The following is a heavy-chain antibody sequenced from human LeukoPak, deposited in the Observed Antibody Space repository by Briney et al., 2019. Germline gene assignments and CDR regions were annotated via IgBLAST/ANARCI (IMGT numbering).Heavy chain of an antibody. CDR2: ISYGGNT. CDR1: GDSISSGGYW. J-gene: IGHJ4*02. CDR3: AGGIAVAGHGRYYFDY. D-gene: IGHD6-19*01. Sequence: PSETLSLTCAVSGDSISSGGYWWSWIRQHPGKGPEWIGYISYGGNTYYNPSLKSRVAISADTPKNQFSLKLSSVTAADTAVYYCAGGIAVAGHGRYYFDYWGQGTLVTVSS. V-gene: IGHV4-31*11.